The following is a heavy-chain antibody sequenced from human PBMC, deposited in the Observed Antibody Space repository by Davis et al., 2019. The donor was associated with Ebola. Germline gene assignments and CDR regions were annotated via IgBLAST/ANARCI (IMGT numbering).Heavy chain of an antibody. CDR1: GYSFTSYW. Sequence: GESLKISCKGSGYSFTSYWISWVRQMPGKGLEWMGRIDPSDSYTNYSPSFQGHVTISADKSISTAYLQWSSLKASDTAMYYCARRGGTIFGVRAMNYYYMDVWGKGTTVTVSS. V-gene: IGHV5-10-1*01. CDR3: ARRGGTIFGVRAMNYYYMDV. CDR2: IDPSDSYT. J-gene: IGHJ6*03. D-gene: IGHD3-3*01.